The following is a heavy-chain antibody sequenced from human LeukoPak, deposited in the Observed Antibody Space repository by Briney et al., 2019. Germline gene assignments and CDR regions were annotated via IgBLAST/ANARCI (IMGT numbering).Heavy chain of an antibody. CDR1: GGSFSGYY. CDR2: INHSGST. J-gene: IGHJ4*02. D-gene: IGHD6-13*01. CDR3: ARGRAWSSSWYGY. V-gene: IGHV4-34*01. Sequence: SETLSLTCAVYGGSFSGYYWSWIRQPPGKGLEWIGEINHSGSTNYNPSLKSRVTISVGTSKNQFSLKLSSVTAADTAVYYCARGRAWSSSWYGYWGQGTLVTVSS.